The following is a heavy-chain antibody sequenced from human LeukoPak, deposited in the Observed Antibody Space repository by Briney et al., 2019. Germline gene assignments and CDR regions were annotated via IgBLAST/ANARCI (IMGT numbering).Heavy chain of an antibody. CDR2: INSDGSST. J-gene: IGHJ4*02. D-gene: IGHD3-22*01. Sequence: GGSLRLSCAAPGFTFSSYWMHWVRQAPGKGLVWVSRINSDGSSTSYADSVKGRFTISRDNAKNTLYLQMNSLRGEDAAVYYCASLYSSGYYYFDYWGQGTLVTVSS. CDR1: GFTFSSYW. CDR3: ASLYSSGYYYFDY. V-gene: IGHV3-74*01.